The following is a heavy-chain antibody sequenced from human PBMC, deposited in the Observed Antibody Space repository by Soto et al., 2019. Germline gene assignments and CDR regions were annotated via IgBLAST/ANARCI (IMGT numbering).Heavy chain of an antibody. V-gene: IGHV4-39*01. Sequence: SQTLSLTYTVSGGSIRNIGYYWIMIRQPPGKGLEWIGTIYYSGSTYYNPSLTSRVTISVDTSKNQFSLKLSSVTAADTAVYYCARSTGNSNAPSDYWGQGTLDTVSS. D-gene: IGHD1-1*01. CDR3: ARSTGNSNAPSDY. J-gene: IGHJ4*02. CDR1: GGSIRNIGYY. CDR2: IYYSGST.